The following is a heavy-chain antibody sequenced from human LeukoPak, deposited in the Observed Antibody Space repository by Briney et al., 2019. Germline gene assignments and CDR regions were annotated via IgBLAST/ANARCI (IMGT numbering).Heavy chain of an antibody. V-gene: IGHV1-18*01. J-gene: IGHJ4*02. D-gene: IGHD2-15*01. Sequence: GASVKVSSKASRYTFTNYAFSWVRQAPGQGLEWMGWISAYNGNTNYAQKLQGRVTMTTDTSTSTVYMELRSLRSDDTAVYYCARDVGEGFCSGGSCSDYWGQGTLVTVS. CDR3: ARDVGEGFCSGGSCSDY. CDR2: ISAYNGNT. CDR1: RYTFTNYA.